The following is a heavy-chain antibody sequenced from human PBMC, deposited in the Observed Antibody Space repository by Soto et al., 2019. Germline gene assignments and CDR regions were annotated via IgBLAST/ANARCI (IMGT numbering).Heavy chain of an antibody. J-gene: IGHJ4*02. Sequence: TSETLSLTCAVSGGSISSGGYPWSWIRQPPGKGLEWIGYIYHSGSTYYNPSLKSRVTISVDRSKNQFSLKLSSVTAADTAVYYCARGPPFQWGQGTLVTVSS. CDR3: ARGPPFQ. V-gene: IGHV4-30-2*01. CDR1: GGSISSGGYP. CDR2: IYHSGST.